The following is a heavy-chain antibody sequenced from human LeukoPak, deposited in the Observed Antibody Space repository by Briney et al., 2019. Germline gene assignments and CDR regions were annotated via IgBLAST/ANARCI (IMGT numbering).Heavy chain of an antibody. Sequence: PSETLSLTCTVSGHSISSGSYWGWIRQPPGKGLEWIGSIYHGGSTYYNPSLKSRVTISVDTSKNQFSLRLSSVTAADTAVYYCARLYCITTNCYVVYYFDYWGQGTLVTISS. CDR2: IYHGGST. D-gene: IGHD2-2*01. CDR1: GHSISSGSY. V-gene: IGHV4-38-2*02. CDR3: ARLYCITTNCYVVYYFDY. J-gene: IGHJ4*02.